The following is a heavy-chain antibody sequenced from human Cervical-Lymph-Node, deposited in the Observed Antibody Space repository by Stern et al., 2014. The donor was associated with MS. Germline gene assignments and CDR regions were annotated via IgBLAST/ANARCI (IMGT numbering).Heavy chain of an antibody. CDR3: TVGVWNL. D-gene: IGHD1-26*01. J-gene: IGHJ5*02. V-gene: IGHV3-49*03. CDR2: IRSEIYGGTT. CDR1: GLTFRKYG. Sequence: EEHLVESGGGLVQPGRSLRLSCTTSGLTFRKYGMNWFRQTPGKGLQWVGFIRSEIYGGTTEYAAFVKDRFIISRDDSKNITYLQMNSLKNEDTAVYYCTVGVWNLWGQGTLVTVSS.